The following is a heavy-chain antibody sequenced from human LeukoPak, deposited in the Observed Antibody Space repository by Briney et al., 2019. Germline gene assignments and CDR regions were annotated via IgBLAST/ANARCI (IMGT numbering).Heavy chain of an antibody. Sequence: SETLSLTCTVSGGSISSYYWSWIRQPPGKGLEWIGYIYYSGSTSYNPSLKSRVTISVDTSKNQFSLKLSSVTAADTAVYYCARDGYYGSGSYYNVASGGMDVWGQGTTVTVSS. J-gene: IGHJ6*02. D-gene: IGHD3-10*01. CDR1: GGSISSYY. CDR2: IYYSGST. V-gene: IGHV4-59*01. CDR3: ARDGYYGSGSYYNVASGGMDV.